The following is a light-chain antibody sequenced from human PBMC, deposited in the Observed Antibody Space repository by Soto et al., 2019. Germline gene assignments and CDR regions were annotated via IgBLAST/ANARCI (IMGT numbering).Light chain of an antibody. J-gene: IGLJ1*01. Sequence: SVLTQPASVSGSPGQSITISCTGTSSDVGGYNYVSWYQQHPGKAPKIMIYDVSNRPSGVSNRFSGSKSGNTASLTISWLQAEDEADYYCSSYTSSSTLFVFGTGTKVTVL. CDR1: SSDVGGYNY. CDR3: SSYTSSSTLFV. V-gene: IGLV2-14*01. CDR2: DVS.